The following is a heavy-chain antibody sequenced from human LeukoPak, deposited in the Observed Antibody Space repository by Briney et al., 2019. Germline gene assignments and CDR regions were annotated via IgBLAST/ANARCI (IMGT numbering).Heavy chain of an antibody. Sequence: GASVKVSCKASGGTFSSYAISWVRQAPGQGLEWMGGIIPIFGTANYAQKFQGRVTITTDESTSTAYMELSSLRSEDTAVYYCARAPPLDIVVVPAAIPGAFDIWGQGTMVTVSS. CDR1: GGTFSSYA. CDR2: IIPIFGTA. CDR3: ARAPPLDIVVVPAAIPGAFDI. J-gene: IGHJ3*02. V-gene: IGHV1-69*05. D-gene: IGHD2-2*02.